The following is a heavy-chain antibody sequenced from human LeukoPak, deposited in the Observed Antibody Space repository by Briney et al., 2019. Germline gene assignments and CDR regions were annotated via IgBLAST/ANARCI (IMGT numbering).Heavy chain of an antibody. V-gene: IGHV3-21*01. CDR1: GFTFSNHA. J-gene: IGHJ4*02. CDR3: ARSSCGGNCYYLFDY. Sequence: GGSLRLSCEASGFTFSNHAMNWVRQAPGKGLEWVSSISSSTVNKFDADSVRGRFTTSRDSAKNSLNLQMDSLRADDTAVYYCARSSCGGNCYYLFDYWGQGTLVTVAS. D-gene: IGHD2-15*01. CDR2: ISSSTVNK.